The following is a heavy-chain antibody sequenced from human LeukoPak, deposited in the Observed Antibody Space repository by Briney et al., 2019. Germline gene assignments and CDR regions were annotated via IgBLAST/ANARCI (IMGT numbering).Heavy chain of an antibody. CDR3: AEEAADIVAVPAAMMDS. V-gene: IGHV3-23*01. D-gene: IGHD2-2*01. J-gene: IGHJ5*01. Sequence: PGGSLRLSCAASGFTFNSYAMTWVRQAPGKGLEWVSAITGSGDTTYYADSVKGRSTISRDNSKNTLYLQMNSLRAEDTAVYYCAEEAADIVAVPAAMMDSWGQGTLVTVSS. CDR1: GFTFNSYA. CDR2: ITGSGDTT.